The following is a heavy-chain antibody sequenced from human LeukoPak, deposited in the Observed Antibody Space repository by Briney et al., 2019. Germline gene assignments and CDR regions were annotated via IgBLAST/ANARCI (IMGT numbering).Heavy chain of an antibody. CDR1: GGSFSAYY. D-gene: IGHD3-22*01. J-gene: IGHJ4*02. CDR2: IKQSGIP. Sequence: PSETLSLTCAVYGGSFSAYYWTWVRQPTEKGLEWIGDIKQSGIPSYYASLKSRVTLSVDTSKNQFSLKLTSVTAADTAVYHCARVRADLVDSSGYYDYWGQGTLVTVSS. V-gene: IGHV4-34*01. CDR3: ARVRADLVDSSGYYDY.